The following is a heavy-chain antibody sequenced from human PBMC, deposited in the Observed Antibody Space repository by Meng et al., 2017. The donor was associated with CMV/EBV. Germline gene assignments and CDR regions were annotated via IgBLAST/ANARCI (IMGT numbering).Heavy chain of an antibody. Sequence: QGQLQQWGAGLLKLSETPSLACGVHGGSFSGYYWSGNRQPPGKGLEWIGEINHSGSTNYNPSLKSRVTISVDTSKNQFSLKLSSVTAADTAVYYCARVWDSGWDYWGQGTLVTVSS. V-gene: IGHV4-34*01. CDR1: GGSFSGYY. J-gene: IGHJ4*02. D-gene: IGHD3-22*01. CDR3: ARVWDSGWDY. CDR2: INHSGST.